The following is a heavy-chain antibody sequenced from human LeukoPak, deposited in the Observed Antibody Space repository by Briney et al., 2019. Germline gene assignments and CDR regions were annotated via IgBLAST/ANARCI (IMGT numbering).Heavy chain of an antibody. CDR1: GFTFSSYA. D-gene: IGHD3-10*01. J-gene: IGHJ4*02. CDR2: ISGSGGST. V-gene: IGHV3-23*01. CDR3: ARKPGYYYGSGSQGD. Sequence: QSGGSLRLSCAASGFTFSSYAMSWVRQAPGKGLEWVSAISGSGGSTYYADSVKGRFTISRDNSKNTLYLQMNSLRAEDTAVYYCARKPGYYYGSGSQGDWGQGTLVTVSS.